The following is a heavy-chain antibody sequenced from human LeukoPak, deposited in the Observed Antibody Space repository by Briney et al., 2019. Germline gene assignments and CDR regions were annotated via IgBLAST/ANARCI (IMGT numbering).Heavy chain of an antibody. CDR1: GYTFTVYH. Sequence: GASVKVSCKAFGYTFTVYHIHYVRQAPGQGLEWMGWINPNNGDTNYAQKFQGRVTMTRDTSISTTYMELNTLTSDDTAFYYCARVRVISSPDLAPWGQGTLVTVSS. CDR2: INPNNGDT. D-gene: IGHD6-6*01. V-gene: IGHV1-2*02. J-gene: IGHJ5*02. CDR3: ARVRVISSPDLAP.